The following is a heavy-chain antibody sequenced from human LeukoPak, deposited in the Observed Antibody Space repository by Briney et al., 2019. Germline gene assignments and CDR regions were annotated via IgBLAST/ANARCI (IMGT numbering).Heavy chain of an antibody. CDR2: IYHSGST. V-gene: IGHV4-38-2*02. J-gene: IGHJ6*03. CDR1: GYSISSGFY. D-gene: IGHD6-13*01. CDR3: ARSSSSWYSPYYYYYMDV. Sequence: SETLSLTCTVSGYSISSGFYWGWIRQPPGKGLEWIGNIYHSGSTYYNPSLKSRVTISVDTSKNQFSLKLSSVTAADTAVYYCARSSSSWYSPYYYYYMDVWGKGTTVTVSS.